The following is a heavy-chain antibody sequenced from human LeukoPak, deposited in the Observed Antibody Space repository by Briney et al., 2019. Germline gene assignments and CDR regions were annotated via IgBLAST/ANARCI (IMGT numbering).Heavy chain of an antibody. CDR2: ISSSGSTI. V-gene: IGHV3-48*03. Sequence: PGGSLRLSCAASGFTFSSYEMSWVRQAPGKGLEWVSYISSSGSTIYYADSVKGRFTISRDNAKNSLYLQMNSLRAEDTAVYYCARGGVYSTSAVDYWGQGTLVTVSS. CDR1: GFTFSSYE. J-gene: IGHJ4*02. CDR3: ARGGVYSTSAVDY. D-gene: IGHD6-6*01.